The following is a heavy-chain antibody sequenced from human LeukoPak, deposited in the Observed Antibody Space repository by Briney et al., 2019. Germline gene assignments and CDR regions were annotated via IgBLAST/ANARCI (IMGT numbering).Heavy chain of an antibody. D-gene: IGHD6-13*01. J-gene: IGHJ4*02. V-gene: IGHV3-20*04. Sequence: PGGSLRLSCAASGFTFDDYGMSWVRQAPGKGLEWVSGINWNGGSTGYADSVKGRFTISRDNAKNSLYLQMNSLRAEDTALYYCARDRGEKSSSWILDYWGQGTLVTVSS. CDR3: ARDRGEKSSSWILDY. CDR1: GFTFDDYG. CDR2: INWNGGST.